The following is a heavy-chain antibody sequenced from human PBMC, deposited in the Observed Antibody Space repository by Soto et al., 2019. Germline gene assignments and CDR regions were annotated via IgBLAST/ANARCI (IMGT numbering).Heavy chain of an antibody. CDR3: ARGGIGGFYDFWSGYGSRDGMDV. Sequence: APVKVSCKAPGYAFTSYDSNWVRQATGQGLEWMGWMNPNSGNTGYAQKFQGRVTMTRNTSISTAYMELSSLRSEDTAVYYCARGGIGGFYDFWSGYGSRDGMDVWGQGTTVTVSS. CDR2: MNPNSGNT. V-gene: IGHV1-8*01. J-gene: IGHJ6*02. D-gene: IGHD3-3*01. CDR1: GYAFTSYD.